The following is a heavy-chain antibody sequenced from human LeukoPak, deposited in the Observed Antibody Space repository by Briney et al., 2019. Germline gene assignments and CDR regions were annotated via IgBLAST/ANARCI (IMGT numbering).Heavy chain of an antibody. CDR3: ARDHYLLVLRYPWDAEYFQL. J-gene: IGHJ1*01. CDR2: MNPNCGNA. D-gene: IGHD3-9*01. Sequence: ASVKVSCKASGYTFTSYAINRVRQGTGQGLEWMGWMNPNCGNAGYAQKFQGRVIMTTCTYTSTTTRYLWSLTLDDTAVYYCARDHYLLVLRYPWDAEYFQLWGQGTLVTVSS. V-gene: IGHV1-8*01. CDR1: GYTFTSYA.